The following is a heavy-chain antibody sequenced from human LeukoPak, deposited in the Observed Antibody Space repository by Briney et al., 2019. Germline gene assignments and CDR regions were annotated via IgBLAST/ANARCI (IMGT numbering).Heavy chain of an antibody. CDR1: GYTFTGYY. V-gene: IGHV1-2*02. Sequence: ASVKVSCTASGYTFTGYYMHWVRQAPGQGLEWMGWINPNSGGTNYAQKFQGRVTMIRDTSISTAYMELSRLRSDDTAVYYCARAGPCTNGVCYTLYYYYMDVWGKGTTVTVSS. CDR3: ARAGPCTNGVCYTLYYYYMDV. D-gene: IGHD2-8*01. J-gene: IGHJ6*03. CDR2: INPNSGGT.